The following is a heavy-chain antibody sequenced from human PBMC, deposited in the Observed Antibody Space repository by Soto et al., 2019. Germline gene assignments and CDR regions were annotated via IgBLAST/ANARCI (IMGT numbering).Heavy chain of an antibody. CDR1: GGSISSYY. CDR2: IYYSGST. Sequence: ASETLSLTCTVSGGSISSYYWNWIRQPPGKGLEWIGYIYYSGSTNYNPSLKSRVTISVDTSKNQFSLKLSSVTAADTAVYYCASHPAYCGGDCYLRNWGQGTLVTVSS. V-gene: IGHV4-59*01. D-gene: IGHD2-21*02. J-gene: IGHJ4*02. CDR3: ASHPAYCGGDCYLRN.